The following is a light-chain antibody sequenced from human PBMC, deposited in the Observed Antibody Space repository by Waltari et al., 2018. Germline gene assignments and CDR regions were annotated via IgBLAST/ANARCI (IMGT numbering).Light chain of an antibody. Sequence: QSVLTQPPSASETPGQRVTISCSGSSSNIGSNFVYWYQPLPGTAPKLLIYRNNQRPSGVPDRFSVPNSGTSASLAISGLRSEDEADYYCAAWDDSLSGWVFGGGTKLTVL. CDR3: AAWDDSLSGWV. V-gene: IGLV1-47*01. J-gene: IGLJ3*02. CDR1: SSNIGSNF. CDR2: RNN.